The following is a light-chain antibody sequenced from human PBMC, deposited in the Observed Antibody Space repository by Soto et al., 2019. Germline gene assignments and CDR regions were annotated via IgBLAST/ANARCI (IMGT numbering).Light chain of an antibody. CDR1: QSVSTTY. CDR3: QQYGNSPWT. J-gene: IGKJ1*01. V-gene: IGKV3-20*01. Sequence: EIVLTQSPGTLSLSPGERATLSCRASQSVSTTYLAWYQQKPGQAPRLLIYGASTRATGVPDRFSGSGSGKDCSLTISELEAEDFAVDHCQQYGNSPWTFGQGTRVEV. CDR2: GAS.